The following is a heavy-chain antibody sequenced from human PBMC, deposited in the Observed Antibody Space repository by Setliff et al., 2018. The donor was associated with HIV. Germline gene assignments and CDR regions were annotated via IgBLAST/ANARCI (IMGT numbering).Heavy chain of an antibody. CDR2: LDPEDGEV. V-gene: IGHV1-24*01. Sequence: GASVMVSCKVSGYTHTELSIHWVRQAPGKGLEWMGGLDPEDGEVVYAQKFEGRVTMTEDTSTDTVYMELSSLRSEDTAEYYCATVRGDYYDSSGHEYFQYWGQGTLVTVSS. CDR3: ATVRGDYYDSSGHEYFQY. J-gene: IGHJ1*01. D-gene: IGHD3-22*01. CDR1: GYTHTELS.